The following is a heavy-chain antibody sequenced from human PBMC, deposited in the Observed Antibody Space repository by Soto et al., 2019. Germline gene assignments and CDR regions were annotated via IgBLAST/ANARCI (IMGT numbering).Heavy chain of an antibody. CDR2: IYFSGGT. V-gene: IGHV4-59*12. D-gene: IGHD6-13*01. CDR3: ARESRSWYGSIWDY. J-gene: IGHJ4*02. CDR1: GGSISSYY. Sequence: PSETLSLTCTVSGGSISSYYWSWLRQPPGKELEWIGYIYFSGGTNYNPSLKSRVTISVDTSKNQFSLKLSSVTAADTAVYYCARESRSWYGSIWDYWGQGTLVTVSS.